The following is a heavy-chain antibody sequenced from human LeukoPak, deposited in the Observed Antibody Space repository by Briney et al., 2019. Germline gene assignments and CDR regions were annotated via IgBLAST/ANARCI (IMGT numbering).Heavy chain of an antibody. CDR3: AKRFGEGDFDY. D-gene: IGHD3-10*01. J-gene: IGHJ4*02. CDR2: IDANGGST. CDR1: GFTFSNSA. V-gene: IGHV3-23*01. Sequence: GGSLRLSCAASGFTFSNSAMNWVRQAPGKGLKWVSFIDANGGSTYYADSVKGRFIISRDNSKNTLYLQMNSLRAEDTAVYYCAKRFGEGDFDYWGQGTLVTVSS.